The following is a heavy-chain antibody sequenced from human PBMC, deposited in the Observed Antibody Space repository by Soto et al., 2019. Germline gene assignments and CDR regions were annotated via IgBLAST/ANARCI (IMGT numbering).Heavy chain of an antibody. CDR2: ISYDGSNK. V-gene: IGHV3-30*18. Sequence: GGSLRLSCAASGFTFSSYGMHWVRQAPGKGLEWVAVISYDGSNKYYADSVKGRLTISRDNSKNTRYLQMNSLRAEDTAVYYCAKEGSNILPSRPYYYYYMDVWGKGTTVTVSS. D-gene: IGHD3-10*01. J-gene: IGHJ6*03. CDR3: AKEGSNILPSRPYYYYYMDV. CDR1: GFTFSSYG.